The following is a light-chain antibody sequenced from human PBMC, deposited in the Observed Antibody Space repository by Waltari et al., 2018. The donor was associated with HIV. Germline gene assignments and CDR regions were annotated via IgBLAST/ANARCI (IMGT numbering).Light chain of an antibody. CDR1: NSDVGFYNL. J-gene: IGLJ3*02. V-gene: IGLV2-14*01. Sequence: QSALTQPASVSGSPGQSITISCTGTNSDVGFYNLVSWYRHHPGKAPQLSDRFAGSKSGNTASLTISTLQAEDEADYYCSSYTNIDTLVFGGGTKLTVL. CDR3: SSYTNIDTLV.